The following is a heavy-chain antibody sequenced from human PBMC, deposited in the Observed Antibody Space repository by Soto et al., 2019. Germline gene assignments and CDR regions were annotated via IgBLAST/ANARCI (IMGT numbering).Heavy chain of an antibody. J-gene: IGHJ4*02. Sequence: GGSLRLSCAASGFTFSSYGMHWVRQAPGKGLEWVAVIWYDGSNKYYADSVKGRFTISRDNSKNTLYLQMNSLRAEDTAVYYCARGSLGGVQHPLMVDYWGQGTLVTVSS. CDR1: GFTFSSYG. V-gene: IGHV3-33*01. CDR3: ARGSLGGVQHPLMVDY. CDR2: IWYDGSNK. D-gene: IGHD2-8*02.